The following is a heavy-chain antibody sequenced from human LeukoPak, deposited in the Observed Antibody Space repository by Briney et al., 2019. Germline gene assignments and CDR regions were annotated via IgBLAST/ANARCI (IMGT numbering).Heavy chain of an antibody. CDR2: ISAYNGNT. CDR3: ARDSRHIIAVAGDFDY. D-gene: IGHD6-19*01. Sequence: ASVKVSCKASGYTFTSYGISWVRQAPGQGLEWMGCISAYNGNTNYAQKLQGRVTMTTDTSTSTAYMELRSLRSDDTAVYYCARDSRHIIAVAGDFDYWGQGTLVTVSS. J-gene: IGHJ4*02. V-gene: IGHV1-18*01. CDR1: GYTFTSYG.